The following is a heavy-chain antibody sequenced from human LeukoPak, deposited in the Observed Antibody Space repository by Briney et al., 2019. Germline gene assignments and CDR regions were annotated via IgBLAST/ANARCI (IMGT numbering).Heavy chain of an antibody. J-gene: IGHJ6*03. CDR1: GYTFTNYG. CDR2: ISAYNGNT. V-gene: IGHV1-18*01. D-gene: IGHD1/OR15-1a*01. Sequence: ASMKVSCKASGYTFTNYGIGWVRQAPGQGLEWMGWISAYNGNTKYAQKFQGRVTMTTDTSTSTAYMELRSLRSDDTAVYYCARGNSYYYYYYMDVWGKGTTVTVSS. CDR3: ARGNSYYYYYYMDV.